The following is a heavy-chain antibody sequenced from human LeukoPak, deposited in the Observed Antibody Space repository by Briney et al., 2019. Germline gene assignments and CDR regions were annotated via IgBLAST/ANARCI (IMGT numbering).Heavy chain of an antibody. CDR1: GGIFSSYA. V-gene: IGHV1-69*04. CDR2: IIPILRIA. CDR3: SRRWGGYSGYEKGFDY. Sequence: SVKVSCKATGGIFSSYAISWVRQAPGQGLDWMGRIIPILRIANYAQKFQGRVTIPADKSTRKAYIALSRLRSEDTAWRECSRRWGGYSGYEKGFDYWAQGTLVTVPS. J-gene: IGHJ4*02. D-gene: IGHD5-12*01.